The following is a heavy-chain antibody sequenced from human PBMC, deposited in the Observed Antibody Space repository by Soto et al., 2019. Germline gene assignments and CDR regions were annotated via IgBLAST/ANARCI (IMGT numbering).Heavy chain of an antibody. V-gene: IGHV4-39*02. CDR2: VYYSGST. D-gene: IGHD3-9*01. CDR1: GGSVSSSSYY. Sequence: NPSETLSLTCTVSGGSVSSSSYYWGWVRQPPGKGLEWIGSVYYSGSTYYNPSLESRVTISADKSKNHFSLKLMSLSAADTAVYYCGRLEGLATISYYFDYWGQGALVTVSS. J-gene: IGHJ4*02. CDR3: GRLEGLATISYYFDY.